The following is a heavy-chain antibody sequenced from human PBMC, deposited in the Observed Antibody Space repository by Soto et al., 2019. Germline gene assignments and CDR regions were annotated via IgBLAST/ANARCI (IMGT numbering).Heavy chain of an antibody. Sequence: SETLSLTCTVSGGSISSYYWSWIRQPPGKGLEWIGYIYYSGSTNYNPSLKSRVTISVDTSKNQFSLKLSSVTAADTAVYYCASVRSGGSYKYWGQGTLVTVSS. CDR2: IYYSGST. CDR1: GGSISSYY. J-gene: IGHJ4*02. D-gene: IGHD1-26*01. V-gene: IGHV4-59*01. CDR3: ASVRSGGSYKY.